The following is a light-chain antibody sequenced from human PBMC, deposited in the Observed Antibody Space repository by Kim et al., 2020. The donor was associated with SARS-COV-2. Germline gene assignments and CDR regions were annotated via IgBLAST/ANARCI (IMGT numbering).Light chain of an antibody. J-gene: IGLJ2*01. V-gene: IGLV3-19*01. Sequence: ALGQTVRITCQGDGRRSYYASWYQQKPGQAPVLVIYGKNNRPSGIPDRFSGSSSGNTASLTITGAQAEDEADYYCNSRDSSGNHVVFGGGTQLTVL. CDR3: NSRDSSGNHVV. CDR1: GRRSYY. CDR2: GKN.